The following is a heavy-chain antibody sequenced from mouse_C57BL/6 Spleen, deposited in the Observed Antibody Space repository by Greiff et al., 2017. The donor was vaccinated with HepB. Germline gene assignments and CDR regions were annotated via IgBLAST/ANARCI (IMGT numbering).Heavy chain of an antibody. CDR3: ARDQAYYYYFDY. V-gene: IGHV3-6*01. CDR1: GYSITSGYY. D-gene: IGHD1-1*01. Sequence: ESGPGLVKPSQSLSLTCSVTGYSITSGYYWNWIRQFPGNKLEWMGYISYDGSNNYNPSLKNRISITRDTSKNQFFLKLNSVTTEDTATYYCARDQAYYYYFDYWGQGTTLTVSS. J-gene: IGHJ2*01. CDR2: ISYDGSN.